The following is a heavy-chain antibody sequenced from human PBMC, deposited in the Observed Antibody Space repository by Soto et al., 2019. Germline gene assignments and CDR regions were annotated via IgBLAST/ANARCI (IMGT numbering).Heavy chain of an antibody. J-gene: IGHJ4*02. V-gene: IGHV4-59*01. Sequence: PSETLSLTCTVSGGSISSYYWSWIRQPPGKGLEWIGYIYYSGSTNYNPSLKSRVTISVDTSKNQFSLKLSSVTAADTAVYYCAREDCSSTSCAMGYFDYWGQGTLVTVSS. CDR1: GGSISSYY. D-gene: IGHD2-2*01. CDR3: AREDCSSTSCAMGYFDY. CDR2: IYYSGST.